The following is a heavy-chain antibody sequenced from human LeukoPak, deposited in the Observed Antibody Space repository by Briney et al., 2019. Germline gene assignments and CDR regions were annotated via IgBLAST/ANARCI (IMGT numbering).Heavy chain of an antibody. CDR2: TNPYNGNA. CDR3: VRDVYNNGWYEDS. Sequence: ASVKVSCKASGYTFSSYGISWVRQAPEQGLEWLGWTNPYNGNANYAQKLQGRVSMTTDTSTSTAYMELRSLRSDDTAVYYCVRDVYNNGWYEDSWGQGTLVTVSS. CDR1: GYTFSSYG. V-gene: IGHV1-18*01. D-gene: IGHD6-19*01. J-gene: IGHJ4*02.